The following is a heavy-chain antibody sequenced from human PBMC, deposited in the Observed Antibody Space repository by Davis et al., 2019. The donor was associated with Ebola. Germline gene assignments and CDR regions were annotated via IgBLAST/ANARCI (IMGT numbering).Heavy chain of an antibody. J-gene: IGHJ4*02. CDR1: GYTFTSYG. CDR3: ARRGYGDYEAF. Sequence: AASVKVSCKASGYTFTSYGISWVRQAPGQGLEWMGWISAFSGNTNYAQKLQGRVTMTTDTSTSTAYMELRSLRSDDTAVYYCARRGYGDYEAFWGQGTLVTVSS. D-gene: IGHD4-17*01. CDR2: ISAFSGNT. V-gene: IGHV1-18*01.